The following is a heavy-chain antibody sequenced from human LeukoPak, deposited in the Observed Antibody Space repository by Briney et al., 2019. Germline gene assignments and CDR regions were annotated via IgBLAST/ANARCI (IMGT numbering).Heavy chain of an antibody. V-gene: IGHV3-7*01. Sequence: GGSLRVSCAASGFTLRGYWMSWVRQAPGKGLEWVANIKQDGSEKYYVDSVKGRFSISRDNAKNSLYLQMSSLRAEDTAVYYCARRMMRATPGAFDFWGQGTMVTVSS. D-gene: IGHD2/OR15-2a*01. CDR1: GFTLRGYW. CDR3: ARRMMRATPGAFDF. J-gene: IGHJ3*01. CDR2: IKQDGSEK.